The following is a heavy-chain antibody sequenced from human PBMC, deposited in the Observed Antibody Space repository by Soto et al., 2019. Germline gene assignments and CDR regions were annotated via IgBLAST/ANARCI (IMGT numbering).Heavy chain of an antibody. CDR3: ARAVATIPLSFPDY. CDR2: ISAYNGNT. CDR1: GYTFTSYG. Sequence: QVHLVQSGAEVKKPGASVKVSCKASGYTFTSYGIAWMRQASGQGLEWMGWISAYNGNTDYAQKVHGRVTMTSDTATGTAYMDLASLRPDDTAVYYCARAVATIPLSFPDYWGQGTLVSVSS. V-gene: IGHV1-18*01. D-gene: IGHD5-12*01. J-gene: IGHJ4*02.